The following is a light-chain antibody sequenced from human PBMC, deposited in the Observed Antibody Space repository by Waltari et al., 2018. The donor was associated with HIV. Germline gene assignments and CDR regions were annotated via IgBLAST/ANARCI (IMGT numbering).Light chain of an antibody. Sequence: QSALTQPASVSGSPGQSITLSCTGTRSALGGYNSVSWYQQHPGKAPKLMIYYVANRPSGVSNRFSGSKSGNTASLTISGLQAEDEADYYCTSFTSSSTTTVVFGGGTKLTVL. CDR2: YVA. CDR1: RSALGGYNS. J-gene: IGLJ2*01. CDR3: TSFTSSSTTTVV. V-gene: IGLV2-14*01.